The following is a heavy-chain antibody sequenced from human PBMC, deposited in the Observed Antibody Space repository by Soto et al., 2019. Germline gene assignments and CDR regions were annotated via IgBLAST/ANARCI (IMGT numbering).Heavy chain of an antibody. Sequence: PGESLKIFCQSSGYTFSNFWIGWVRQLPGKGLEWMGIIYPGDHETRYSPSFHGKVTISADRSINTAYLQWNSLEASDTAFYFCARSPRSSPYFDYWGQGALVTVSS. V-gene: IGHV5-51*01. J-gene: IGHJ4*02. CDR1: GYTFSNFW. D-gene: IGHD6-13*01. CDR3: ARSPRSSPYFDY. CDR2: IYPGDHET.